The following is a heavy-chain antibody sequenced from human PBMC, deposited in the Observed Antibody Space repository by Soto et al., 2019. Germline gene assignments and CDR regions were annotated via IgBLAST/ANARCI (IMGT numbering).Heavy chain of an antibody. CDR1: GYTFPNYG. V-gene: IGHV1-18*01. D-gene: IGHD5-18*01. CDR2: FSGYNGNT. J-gene: IGHJ4*02. Sequence: QVQLVQSGTEVKKPGASVKVSCKASGYTFPNYGISWVRQAPGQGLEWMGWFSGYNGNTNYAQKLQGRVTMTTDTSTSTAYMELRSLRSDDTAVYYCARNHHPEYNFDYWGQGTLVTVSS. CDR3: ARNHHPEYNFDY.